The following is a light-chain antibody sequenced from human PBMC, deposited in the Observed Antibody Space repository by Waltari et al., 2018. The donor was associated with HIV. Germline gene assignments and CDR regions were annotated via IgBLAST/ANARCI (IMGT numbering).Light chain of an antibody. J-gene: IGLJ3*02. V-gene: IGLV1-51*02. Sequence: VTISCSGRSSNLGNNYVSWYQQLPGTAPKLLIYENNKRPSGIPDRFSGSKSGTSATLGITGLQTGDEADYYCGTWDSSLSAGVFGGGTKLTVL. CDR1: SSNLGNNY. CDR3: GTWDSSLSAGV. CDR2: ENN.